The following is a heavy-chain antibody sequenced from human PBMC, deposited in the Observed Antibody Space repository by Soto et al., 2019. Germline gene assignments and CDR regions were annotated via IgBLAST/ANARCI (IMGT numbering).Heavy chain of an antibody. CDR2: IIPIFGTT. J-gene: IGHJ5*02. V-gene: IGHV1-69*01. CDR1: GGTFRSYA. Sequence: QVQLVQSGAEVKKPGSSVKVSCKASGGTFRSYAVSWVRQAPGQGLEWMGGIIPIFGTTNYAQRFQGRLTITADESTSTAYMELSSLRSEDTAVYYCAKGGWYFRSRSWFDPWGQGTLVTVSS. D-gene: IGHD6-19*01. CDR3: AKGGWYFRSRSWFDP.